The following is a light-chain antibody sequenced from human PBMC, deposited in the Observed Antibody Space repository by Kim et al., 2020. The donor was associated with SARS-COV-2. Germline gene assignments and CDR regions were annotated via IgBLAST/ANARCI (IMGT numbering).Light chain of an antibody. CDR2: KNN. CDR3: AAWDDSLNVV. Sequence: GQRVTISCSGSSSNIGSNYVYWFQQLPGTAPALLIYKNNQRPSGVPDRFSGSKSGTSVSLAISGLRSEDEADYYCAAWDDSLNVVFGGGTKVTVL. CDR1: SSNIGSNY. J-gene: IGLJ2*01. V-gene: IGLV1-47*01.